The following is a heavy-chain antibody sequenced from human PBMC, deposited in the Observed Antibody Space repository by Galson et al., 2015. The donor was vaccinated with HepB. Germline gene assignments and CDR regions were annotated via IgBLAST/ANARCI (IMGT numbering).Heavy chain of an antibody. CDR2: IIPIFGTA. J-gene: IGHJ4*02. CDR3: AGGGKRGSGFSDY. CDR1: GGTFSSYA. D-gene: IGHD3-3*01. V-gene: IGHV1-69*13. Sequence: SVKVSCKASGGTFSSYAISWVRQAPGQGLEWMGGIIPIFGTANYAQKFQGRVTITADESTSTAYMELSSLRSEDTAVYYCAGGGKRGSGFSDYWGQGTLVTVSS.